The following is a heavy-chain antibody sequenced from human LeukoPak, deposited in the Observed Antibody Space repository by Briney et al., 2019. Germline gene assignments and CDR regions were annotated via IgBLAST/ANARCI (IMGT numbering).Heavy chain of an antibody. CDR3: ARITGTGIAAAGNWFDP. J-gene: IGHJ5*02. CDR2: IYYSGST. V-gene: IGHV4-59*01. D-gene: IGHD6-13*01. Sequence: SETLSLTCSVSGGSISSYFWSWIRQPPGKGLEWIGYIYYSGSTNYNPSLKSRVTISVDTSKNQFSLKLSSVTAADTAVYYCARITGTGIAAAGNWFDPWGQGTLVTVSS. CDR1: GGSISSYF.